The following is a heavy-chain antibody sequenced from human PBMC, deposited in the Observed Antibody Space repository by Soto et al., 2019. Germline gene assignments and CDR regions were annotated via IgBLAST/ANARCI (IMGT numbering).Heavy chain of an antibody. CDR2: INSDGRST. J-gene: IGHJ3*02. Sequence: EVQLVESGGGLVQPGGSLRLSCAASGFTFSTYWMHWVRQAPGKGLVWVSRINSDGRSTDYADSVKGRFTISRDNAKTTLYLQMNSLTAEDTAVYYCVRGVNPFDIWGQGTMVTVSS. CDR1: GFTFSTYW. D-gene: IGHD2-21*01. V-gene: IGHV3-74*01. CDR3: VRGVNPFDI.